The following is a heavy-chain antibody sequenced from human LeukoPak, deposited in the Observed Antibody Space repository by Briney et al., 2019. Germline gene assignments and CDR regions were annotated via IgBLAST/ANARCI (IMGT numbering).Heavy chain of an antibody. CDR2: IYHSGST. V-gene: IGHV4-4*02. Sequence: SATLSLTCAVSGGSISSSNWWSWVRQPPGKGLEWIGEIYHSGSTNYNPSLKSRVTISVDKSKTQFSLKLSSVTAADTAVYYCARDCYYDSSGYYGYAFDIWGQGTMVTVSS. J-gene: IGHJ3*02. CDR1: GGSISSSNW. CDR3: ARDCYYDSSGYYGYAFDI. D-gene: IGHD3-22*01.